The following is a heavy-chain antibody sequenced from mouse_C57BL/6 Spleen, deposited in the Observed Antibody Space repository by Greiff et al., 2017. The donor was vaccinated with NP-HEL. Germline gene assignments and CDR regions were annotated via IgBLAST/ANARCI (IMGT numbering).Heavy chain of an antibody. CDR2: INPGSGGT. Sequence: VQLVESGAKLVRPGTSVKVSCKASGYAFTNYLIEWVKQRPGQGLEWIGVINPGSGGTNYNEKFKGKATLTADKSSSTAYMQLSSLTSEDSAVYFCARSGLYPLAYWGQGTLVTVSA. V-gene: IGHV1-54*01. CDR3: ARSGLYPLAY. D-gene: IGHD3-1*01. CDR1: GYAFTNYL. J-gene: IGHJ3*01.